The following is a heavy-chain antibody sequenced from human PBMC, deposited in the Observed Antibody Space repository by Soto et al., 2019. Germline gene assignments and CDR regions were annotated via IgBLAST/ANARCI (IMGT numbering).Heavy chain of an antibody. D-gene: IGHD3-9*01. CDR1: GGSISSGGYY. V-gene: IGHV4-31*03. J-gene: IGHJ4*02. Sequence: TLSLTCTVSGGSISSGGYYWSWIRQHPGKGLEWIGYIYYSGSTYYNPSLKSRVTISVDTSKNQFSLKLSSVTAADTALYYCVRADDYDILTGPFDYWGQGTLVTVSS. CDR2: IYYSGST. CDR3: VRADDYDILTGPFDY.